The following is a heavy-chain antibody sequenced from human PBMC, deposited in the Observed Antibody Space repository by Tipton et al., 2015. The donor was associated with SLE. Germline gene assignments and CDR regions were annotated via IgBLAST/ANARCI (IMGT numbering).Heavy chain of an antibody. CDR3: ARERYCSGASCYAPDY. V-gene: IGHV4-39*07. J-gene: IGHJ4*02. CDR1: GDSISNNNYY. D-gene: IGHD2-2*01. CDR2: INYSGTT. Sequence: TLSLTCTISGDSISNNNYYWGWIRQPPGEGLELIGNINYSGTTYYNPSLKTRVTISVDASKTQFSLKLKSVTAADSAVYYCARERYCSGASCYAPDYWGQGTLVTVSS.